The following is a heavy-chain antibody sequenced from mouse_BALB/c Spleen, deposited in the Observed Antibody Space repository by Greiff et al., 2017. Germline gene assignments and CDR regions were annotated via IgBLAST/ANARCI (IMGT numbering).Heavy chain of an antibody. Sequence: QVQLQQSGAELVRPGTSVKVSCKASGYAFTNYLIEWVKQRPGQGLEWIGVINPGSGGTNYNEKFKGKATLTADKSSSTAYMQLSSLTSDDSAVYFCARRVYYGSSSWFAYWGQGTLVTVSA. CDR1: GYAFTNYL. CDR2: INPGSGGT. V-gene: IGHV1-54*01. CDR3: ARRVYYGSSSWFAY. D-gene: IGHD1-1*01. J-gene: IGHJ3*01.